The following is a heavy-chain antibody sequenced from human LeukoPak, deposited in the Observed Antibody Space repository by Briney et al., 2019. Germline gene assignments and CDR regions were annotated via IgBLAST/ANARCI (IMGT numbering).Heavy chain of an antibody. V-gene: IGHV4-61*08. CDR2: VYYTGST. Sequence: SETLSLTCTVSAGSVTNGDYYWSWLRQPPGKALEWIGFVYYTGSTYYTPSLEGRATISVDTSKNQFSVKLSSVTAADTAVYYCARALSSWRYYFDYWGQGTLVTVSS. CDR3: ARALSSWRYYFDY. CDR1: AGSVTNGDYY. J-gene: IGHJ4*02. D-gene: IGHD6-13*01.